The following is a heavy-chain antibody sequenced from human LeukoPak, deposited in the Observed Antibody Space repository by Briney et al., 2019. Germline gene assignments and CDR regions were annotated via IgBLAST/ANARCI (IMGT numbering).Heavy chain of an antibody. CDR3: AKARSSTVTTSFDY. Sequence: GGSLRLSCAASGFTFDDYGMSWVRQAPGEGLEWVSTISGSGGSTYYADSVKGRFTISRDNSKNTLYLQMNSLRAEDTAVYYCAKARSSTVTTSFDYWGQGTLVTVSS. CDR1: GFTFDDYG. J-gene: IGHJ4*02. D-gene: IGHD4-17*01. CDR2: ISGSGGST. V-gene: IGHV3-23*01.